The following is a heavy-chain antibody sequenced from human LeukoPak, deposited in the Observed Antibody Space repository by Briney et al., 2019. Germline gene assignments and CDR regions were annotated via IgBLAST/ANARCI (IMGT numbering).Heavy chain of an antibody. CDR1: GFSFSSYS. V-gene: IGHV3-23*01. CDR2: ITNSGGST. D-gene: IGHD1-26*01. Sequence: GGSLRLSCTASGFSFSSYSMNWVRQAPGKGLEWVSTITNSGGSTYYADSVKGRFTISRDNSKNSLYLQMNSLRAEDTAVYYCARETSGSHWGQGTLVTVSS. J-gene: IGHJ4*02. CDR3: ARETSGSH.